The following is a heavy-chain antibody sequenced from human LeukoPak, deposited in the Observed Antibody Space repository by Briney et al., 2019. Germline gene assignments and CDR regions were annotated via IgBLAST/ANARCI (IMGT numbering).Heavy chain of an antibody. CDR2: INPNSGGT. J-gene: IGHJ4*02. CDR1: GGTFSNYG. D-gene: IGHD6-19*01. V-gene: IGHV1-2*02. CDR3: ARGRLVRGIPFDY. Sequence: ASVKVSCKASGGTFSNYGISWVRQAPGQGLEWMGWINPNSGGTNYAQKFQGRVTMTRDTSISTAYMELSRLRSDDTAVYYCARGRLVRGIPFDYWGQGTLVTVSS.